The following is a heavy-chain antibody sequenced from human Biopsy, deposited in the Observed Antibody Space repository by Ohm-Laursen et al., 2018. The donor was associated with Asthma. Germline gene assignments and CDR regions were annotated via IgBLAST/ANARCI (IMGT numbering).Heavy chain of an antibody. Sequence: PSDTLSLTCSVSGASIRGSGSYWAWIRQAPGKGPEWIGTTHYSGSTFYKPSLRSRVTMSLDTSTNQFSLRLRSVTTTDTAVYYCASTVNRAFGGYEWAAVFDYWGQGILVTVSS. J-gene: IGHJ4*02. CDR2: THYSGST. D-gene: IGHD5-12*01. CDR1: GASIRGSGSY. CDR3: ASTVNRAFGGYEWAAVFDY. V-gene: IGHV4-39*01.